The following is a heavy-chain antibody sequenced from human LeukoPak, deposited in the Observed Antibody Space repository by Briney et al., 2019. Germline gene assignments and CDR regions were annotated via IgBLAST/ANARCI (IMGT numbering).Heavy chain of an antibody. CDR1: GYTFTGYY. D-gene: IGHD1-26*01. CDR3: ARAAVVGQVDY. V-gene: IGHV1-2*02. J-gene: IGHJ4*02. CDR2: INPNSGGT. Sequence: ASVKVSCKASGYTFTGYYMHWVRQAPGQGLEWMGWINPNSGGTNYAQKFQGRVTMTRDTSISTAYMELSSLRSEDTAVYYCARAAVVGQVDYWGQGTLVTVSS.